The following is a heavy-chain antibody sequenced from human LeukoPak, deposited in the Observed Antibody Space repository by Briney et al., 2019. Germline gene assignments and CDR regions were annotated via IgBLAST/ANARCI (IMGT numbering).Heavy chain of an antibody. V-gene: IGHV4-59*01. CDR1: GGSISSYY. CDR3: ARVSSRGYSSGWYYFDY. J-gene: IGHJ4*02. CDR2: IYYSGST. Sequence: SSETLSLTCTVSGGSISSYYWSWLRQPPGKGLEWIGYIYYSGSTNYNPSLKSRVTISVDTSKNQFSLKLSSVTAADTAVYYCARVSSRGYSSGWYYFDYWGQGTLVTVSS. D-gene: IGHD6-19*01.